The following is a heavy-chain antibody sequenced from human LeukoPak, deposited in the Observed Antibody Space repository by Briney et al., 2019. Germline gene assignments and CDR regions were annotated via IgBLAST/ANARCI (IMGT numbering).Heavy chain of an antibody. V-gene: IGHV3-48*01. J-gene: IGHJ4*02. CDR3: ASGAAVGTSRFDF. CDR1: GFTFSSYS. Sequence: GGSLRLSCAVSGFTFSSYSMNWVRQAPGKGLEWVSYISSSGSTKYYADSVKGRFTISRDNAKNSLYLQMNSLRGEDTDVYYCASGAAVGTSRFDFWGQGTLVTVSS. D-gene: IGHD6-13*01. CDR2: ISSSGSTK.